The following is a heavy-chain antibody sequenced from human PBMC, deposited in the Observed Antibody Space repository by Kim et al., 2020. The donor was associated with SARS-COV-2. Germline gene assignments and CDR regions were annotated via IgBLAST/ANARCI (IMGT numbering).Heavy chain of an antibody. J-gene: IGHJ3*02. Sequence: SETLSLTCTVSGGSISSYYWSWIRQPPGKGLEWIGYIYYSGSTNYNPSLKSRVTISVDTSKNQFSLKLSSVTAADTAVYYCAGEGYDSSGLLGGDAFDI. D-gene: IGHD3-22*01. CDR1: GGSISSYY. CDR2: IYYSGST. V-gene: IGHV4-59*01. CDR3: AGEGYDSSGLLGGDAFDI.